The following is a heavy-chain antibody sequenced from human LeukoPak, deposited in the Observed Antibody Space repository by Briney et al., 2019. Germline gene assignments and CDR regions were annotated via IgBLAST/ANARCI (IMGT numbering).Heavy chain of an antibody. CDR2: IYFSGST. CDR1: GGSISNYY. V-gene: IGHV4-59*12. D-gene: IGHD1-26*01. CDR3: ARDRTRGSSIFDY. Sequence: SETLSLTCTVSGGSISNYYWSWIRQPPGKGLEWIGYIYFSGSTNYNPSLKSRVTTSVDTSKNQFSLKLSSVTAADTAVYYCARDRTRGSSIFDYWGQGTLVTVSS. J-gene: IGHJ4*02.